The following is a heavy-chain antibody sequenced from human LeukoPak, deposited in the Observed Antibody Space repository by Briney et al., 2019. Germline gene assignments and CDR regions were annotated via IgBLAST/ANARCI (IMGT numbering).Heavy chain of an antibody. V-gene: IGHV3-33*01. Sequence: GGSLRLSCAASGFTFSSYGMHWVRQAPGKGLEWVAVIWYDGSNKYYADSVKGRFTISRDNSKNTLYLQMSSLRAEDTAVYYCATNLNDEKGGYGSGSYYLVYWGQGTLVTVSS. D-gene: IGHD3-10*01. CDR1: GFTFSSYG. CDR2: IWYDGSNK. CDR3: ATNLNDEKGGYGSGSYYLVY. J-gene: IGHJ4*02.